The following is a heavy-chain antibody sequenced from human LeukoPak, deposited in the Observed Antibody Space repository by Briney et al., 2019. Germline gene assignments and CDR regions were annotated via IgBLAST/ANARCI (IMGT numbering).Heavy chain of an antibody. Sequence: PSETLSLTCAVSGGSVSSGGYSWSWIRQPPGKGLEWIGYIYYSGSTYYNPSLKSRVTISVDTSKNQFSLKLSSVTAADTAVYYCAREYCSSTSCYLNEYNWFDPWGQGTLVTVSS. V-gene: IGHV4-30-4*07. CDR1: GGSVSSGGYS. CDR3: AREYCSSTSCYLNEYNWFDP. CDR2: IYYSGST. J-gene: IGHJ5*02. D-gene: IGHD2-2*01.